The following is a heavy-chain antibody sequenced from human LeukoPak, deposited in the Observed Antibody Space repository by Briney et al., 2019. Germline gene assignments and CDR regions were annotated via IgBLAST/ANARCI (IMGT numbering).Heavy chain of an antibody. V-gene: IGHV4-59*01. CDR2: IYYSGST. Sequence: GSLRLSCAASGFTFSSYSMNWVRQPPGKGLEWIGYIYYSGSTNYNPSLKSRVTISVDTSKNQFSLKLSSVTAADTAVYYCARARSAVVAARCYYYYYMDVWGKGTTVTISS. J-gene: IGHJ6*03. D-gene: IGHD2-15*01. CDR3: ARARSAVVAARCYYYYYMDV. CDR1: GFTFSSYS.